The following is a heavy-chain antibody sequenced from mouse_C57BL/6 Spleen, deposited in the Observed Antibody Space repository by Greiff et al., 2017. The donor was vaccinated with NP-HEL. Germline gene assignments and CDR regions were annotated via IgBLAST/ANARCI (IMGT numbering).Heavy chain of an antibody. CDR2: INPNNGGT. J-gene: IGHJ3*01. D-gene: IGHD3-2*02. CDR3: ARVGDSSGYVWFAY. CDR1: GYTFTDYY. Sequence: EVQLQQSGPELVKPGASVKISCKASGYTFTDYYMNWVKQSHGKSLEWIGDINPNNGGTSYNQKFKGKATLTVDKSSSTAYMELRSLTSEDSAVYYCARVGDSSGYVWFAYWGQGTLVTVSA. V-gene: IGHV1-26*01.